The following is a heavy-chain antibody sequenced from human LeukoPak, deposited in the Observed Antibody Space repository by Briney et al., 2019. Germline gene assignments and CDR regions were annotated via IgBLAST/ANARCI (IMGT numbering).Heavy chain of an antibody. J-gene: IGHJ6*03. D-gene: IGHD3-10*01. V-gene: IGHV4-4*07. CDR3: ARHREAMIRGVLYYMDV. Sequence: SETLSLTCTVSGGSISSYYWSWIRQPAGKGLEWIGRIYTSGSTNYNPSLKSRVTMSVDTSKNQFSLKLSSVTAADTAVYYCARHREAMIRGVLYYMDVWGKGTTVIISS. CDR1: GGSISSYY. CDR2: IYTSGST.